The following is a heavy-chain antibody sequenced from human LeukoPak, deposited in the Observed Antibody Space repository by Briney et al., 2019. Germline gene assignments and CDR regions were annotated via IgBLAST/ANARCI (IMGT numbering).Heavy chain of an antibody. CDR3: ARDRGKDYFDS. J-gene: IGHJ4*02. CDR1: GVTVTSQG. Sequence: GGSLRLSCTTSGVTVTSQGCQWLRQDVGKRLEWVAFVRNDASDTYHANSVKGRFSVSRDDSKNTLYLQMNSLRPEGTAIYYCARDRGKDYFDSWGQGTQVTVSS. D-gene: IGHD4-23*01. CDR2: VRNDASDT. V-gene: IGHV3-30*02.